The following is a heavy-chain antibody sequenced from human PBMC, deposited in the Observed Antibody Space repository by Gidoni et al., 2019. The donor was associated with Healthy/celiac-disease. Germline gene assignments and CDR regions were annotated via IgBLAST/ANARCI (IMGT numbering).Heavy chain of an antibody. Sequence: EVQLVESGGGLVQPGGSLRLSCAASGFTFSSYWMHWVRQAPGKGLVWVSRINSDGSSTSYADSVKGRFTISRDNAKNTLYLQMNSLRAEDTAVYYCARGGIAAPGYYYYGMDVWGQGTTVTVSS. J-gene: IGHJ6*02. CDR1: GFTFSSYW. CDR3: ARGGIAAPGYYYYGMDV. V-gene: IGHV3-74*01. D-gene: IGHD6-6*01. CDR2: INSDGSST.